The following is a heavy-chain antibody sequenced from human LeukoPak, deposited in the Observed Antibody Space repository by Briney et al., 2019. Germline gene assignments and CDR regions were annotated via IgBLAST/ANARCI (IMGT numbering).Heavy chain of an antibody. CDR3: ARDPPYSYYMDV. CDR1: GFSFSTYW. V-gene: IGHV3-7*01. J-gene: IGHJ6*03. D-gene: IGHD1-26*01. Sequence: PGGSLRLSCVASGFSFSTYWMSWVRQAPGKGLEWVANIKQDGSENYYVDSVKGRFTISRDNAKNSLYLQMNSLRAEDTAVYYCARDPPYSYYMDVWGKGTTVTVSS. CDR2: IKQDGSEN.